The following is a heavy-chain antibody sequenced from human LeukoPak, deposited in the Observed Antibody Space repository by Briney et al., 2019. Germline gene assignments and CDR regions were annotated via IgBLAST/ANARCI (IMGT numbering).Heavy chain of an antibody. V-gene: IGHV3-48*04. Sequence: GGSLRLSCAASGFTFSSYAMNWVRQAPGKGLEWVSYISSSSTIYYADSVKGRFTISRDNAKNSLYLQMNSLRAEDTAVYYCARADFWSGYSFDYSGQGTLVTVSS. D-gene: IGHD3-3*01. CDR2: ISSSSTI. CDR1: GFTFSSYA. J-gene: IGHJ4*02. CDR3: ARADFWSGYSFDY.